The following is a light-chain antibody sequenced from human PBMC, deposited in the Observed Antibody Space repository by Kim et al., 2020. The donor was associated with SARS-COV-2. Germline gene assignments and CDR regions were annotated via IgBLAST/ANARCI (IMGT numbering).Light chain of an antibody. J-gene: IGKJ2*01. Sequence: WSPGERATLSFRASQGVARNHLAWFQQKPRQAPRLLIYGTSSRATGIPDRFSASESGTDFTLTISRLEPEDFAVYYCQQYDRSPYTFGQGTKLEI. V-gene: IGKV3-20*01. CDR3: QQYDRSPYT. CDR1: QGVARNH. CDR2: GTS.